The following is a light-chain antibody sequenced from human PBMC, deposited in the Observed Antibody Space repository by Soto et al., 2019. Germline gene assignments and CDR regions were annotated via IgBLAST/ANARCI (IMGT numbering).Light chain of an antibody. J-gene: IGLJ2*01. CDR3: CSYAGSSTPVV. CDR2: EGS. CDR1: SSDVGSYNL. V-gene: IGLV2-23*01. Sequence: QSALTQPASVSGSPGQSITISCTGTSSDVGSYNLVSWYQQHPGKAPKPMIYEGSKRPSGVSNRFSGSKSGNTASLTISGLQAEDVADYYCCSYAGSSTPVVFGGGTKLTVL.